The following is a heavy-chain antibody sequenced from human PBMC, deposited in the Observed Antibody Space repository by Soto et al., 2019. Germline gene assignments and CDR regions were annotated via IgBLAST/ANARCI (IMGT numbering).Heavy chain of an antibody. Sequence: EVQLVESGGGLVKPGGSLRLSCAASGFTFTNAWMSWVRQAPGKGLEWVGRIKSKTDGGTTDYAAPVKGRVTISRDDSKTTLYLQMTSLKTEATAVYYCTTARGTYGAEYFQHWGQGTLVSVSS. CDR3: TTARGTYGAEYFQH. D-gene: IGHD4-17*01. CDR1: GFTFTNAW. CDR2: IKSKTDGGTT. J-gene: IGHJ1*01. V-gene: IGHV3-15*01.